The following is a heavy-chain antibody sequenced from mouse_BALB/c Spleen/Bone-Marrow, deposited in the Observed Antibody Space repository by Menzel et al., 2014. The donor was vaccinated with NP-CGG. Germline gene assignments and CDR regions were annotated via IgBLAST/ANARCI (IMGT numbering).Heavy chain of an antibody. CDR1: GFNIKDTY. CDR3: ARRGYYGNYYYAMDY. D-gene: IGHD2-1*01. Sequence: DVKLVESGAELVKPGASVKLSCTASGFNIKDTYMHWVKQRPEQGLAWIGRIDPANGNTKYDPKFQGKATITADTSSNTAYLQLSSLTSEDTAVYYCARRGYYGNYYYAMDYWGQGTSVTVSS. V-gene: IGHV14-3*02. J-gene: IGHJ4*01. CDR2: IDPANGNT.